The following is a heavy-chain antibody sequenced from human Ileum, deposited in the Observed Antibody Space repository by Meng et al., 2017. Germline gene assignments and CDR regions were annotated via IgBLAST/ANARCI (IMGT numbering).Heavy chain of an antibody. CDR1: GGSVSSSGYQ. CDR2: AST. CDR3: ARDHWGSLDY. Sequence: VQVQGWGLGLVGLPETLSLICAVSGGSVSSSGYQWGWIRQPPGKGLEWIGYASTNYNPSLKSRVTISVDTSKNQFSLKLTSVTAADTAVYYCARDHWGSLDYWGQGVLVTVSS. D-gene: IGHD7-27*01. V-gene: IGHV4-61*08. J-gene: IGHJ4*02.